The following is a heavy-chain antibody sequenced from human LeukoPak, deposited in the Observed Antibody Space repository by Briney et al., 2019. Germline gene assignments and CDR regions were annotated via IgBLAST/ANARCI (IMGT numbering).Heavy chain of an antibody. CDR3: AREYSSAALGY. V-gene: IGHV1-69*05. Sequence: SSVKVSCKASGCSFSRYSIIWVRQAPGQGLEWMGGIIPIFGTANYAQKFQGRVTITTDESTSTAYMELSSLRSEDTAVYYCAREYSSAALGYWGQGTLVTVSS. CDR1: GCSFSRYS. CDR2: IIPIFGTA. D-gene: IGHD6-25*01. J-gene: IGHJ4*02.